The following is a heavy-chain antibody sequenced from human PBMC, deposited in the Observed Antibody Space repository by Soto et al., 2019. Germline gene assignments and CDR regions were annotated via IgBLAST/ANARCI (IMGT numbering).Heavy chain of an antibody. V-gene: IGHV6-1*01. CDR1: GDNISSNTAA. D-gene: IGHD6-13*01. CDR3: SRGAAAHQVYYGLDV. J-gene: IGHJ6*02. CDR2: TYFRSKWYY. Sequence: QIQLQQSGPGLVKPSQTLSLTCAISGDNISSNTAAWNWIRQSPSRGLEWLGRTYFRSKWYYDYASSVKSRITISPDTSSNLLSLHLNSVTPEDTAVYFCSRGAAAHQVYYGLDVWGQGTTVTVSS.